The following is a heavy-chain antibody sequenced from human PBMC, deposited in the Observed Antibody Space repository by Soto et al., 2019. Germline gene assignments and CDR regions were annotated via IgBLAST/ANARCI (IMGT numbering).Heavy chain of an antibody. J-gene: IGHJ4*02. Sequence: TGGSLRLSCAASGFTFSHYPMTWVRQAPGKGLEWVSSTSGSGGSTYYADSVKGRFTISRDNSKNTLYLQINSLRAEDTAVYYCAKEQTHSQADTSSIFDYWGQGTLVTVSS. CDR2: TSGSGGST. V-gene: IGHV3-23*01. D-gene: IGHD2-2*01. CDR1: GFTFSHYP. CDR3: AKEQTHSQADTSSIFDY.